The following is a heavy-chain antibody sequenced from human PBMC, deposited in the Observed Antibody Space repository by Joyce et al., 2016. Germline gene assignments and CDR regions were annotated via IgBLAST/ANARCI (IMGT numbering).Heavy chain of an antibody. J-gene: IGHJ3*02. V-gene: IGHV3-30*18. D-gene: IGHD2-2*01. CDR2: ISYDGSNK. Sequence: QVQLVESGGGVVQPGMSLRLSCAASGFTFSIYGMHLVRQAPGKGLEWVAVISYDGSNKHYRDSVKGRFTISRDKSKNTLYLQMNDLRAEDTAVYYCAKFFMSATPSPNDAFDIWGQGTMVTVSS. CDR3: AKFFMSATPSPNDAFDI. CDR1: GFTFSIYG.